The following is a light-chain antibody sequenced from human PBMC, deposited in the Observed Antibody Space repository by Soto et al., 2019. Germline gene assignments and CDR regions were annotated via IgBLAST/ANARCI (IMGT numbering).Light chain of an antibody. V-gene: IGLV2-23*02. CDR3: CSYAGSSTYV. CDR2: EVS. J-gene: IGLJ1*01. CDR1: SSDVGSYNL. Sequence: QSALTQPASVSGSPGQSITISCTGTSSDVGSYNLVSWYQQHPGKAPKLMIYEVSKRPSGVSNRFSGSKSGNTASLTISGIQAEDAPDYYCCSYAGSSTYVFGTGTKLTVL.